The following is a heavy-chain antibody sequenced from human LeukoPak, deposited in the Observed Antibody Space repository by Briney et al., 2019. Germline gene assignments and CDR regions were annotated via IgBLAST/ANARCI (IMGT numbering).Heavy chain of an antibody. Sequence: GGSLTLSCAPSGLTFSGSAMHWVRQASGKGLEWVGRIRSKANSYATAYAASVKGRFTIFRDDSQNTAYLQMNSLKTEDTVVYYCTRGEYYLDSSPFYFDYWGQGTLVTVSS. J-gene: IGHJ4*02. V-gene: IGHV3-73*01. CDR1: GLTFSGSA. CDR3: TRGEYYLDSSPFYFDY. CDR2: IRSKANSYAT. D-gene: IGHD3-22*01.